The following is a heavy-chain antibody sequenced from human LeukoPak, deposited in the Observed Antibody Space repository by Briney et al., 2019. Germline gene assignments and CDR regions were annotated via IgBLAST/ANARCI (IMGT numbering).Heavy chain of an antibody. CDR3: ARCTASCYANAFDV. CDR2: INGGGDAT. Sequence: GGSLRLSCATSGFTFNNNAMSWVRQAPGKGLEWASAINGGGDATEYADSVKGRFTISRDNSKNTLYLQMNSLRPDDTAVYYCARCTASCYANAFDVWGQGTLLTVSS. J-gene: IGHJ3*01. V-gene: IGHV3-23*01. CDR1: GFTFNNNA. D-gene: IGHD2-2*01.